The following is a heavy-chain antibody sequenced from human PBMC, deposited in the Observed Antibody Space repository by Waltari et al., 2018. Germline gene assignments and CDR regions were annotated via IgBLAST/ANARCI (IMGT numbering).Heavy chain of an antibody. CDR1: GFLFYHFW. CDR3: ARGGGDGQVHH. CDR2: IKQDGTEQ. J-gene: IGHJ4*02. Sequence: DVQLTASGGGLVQPGGSLRLSCEGSGFLFYHFWMTWLRQVPGKGLEWVANIKQDGTEQYFVDSFKGRFTISRDNAKRSLYLQMNNLRVDDTAMYYCARGGGDGQVHHWGQGTLVTVSS. D-gene: IGHD3-16*01. V-gene: IGHV3-7*03.